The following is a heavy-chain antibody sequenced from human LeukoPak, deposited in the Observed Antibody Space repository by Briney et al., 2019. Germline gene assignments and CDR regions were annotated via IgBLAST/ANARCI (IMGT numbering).Heavy chain of an antibody. CDR3: AKDKAWVRGVIIDY. V-gene: IGHV3-23*01. D-gene: IGHD3-10*01. CDR2: ISGSGGST. J-gene: IGHJ4*02. Sequence: GGSLRLSCAASGFTFSSYAMSWVRQAPGKGLEWVSAISGSGGSTYYADSMKGRFTISRDNSKNTLYLQMNSLRAEDTAVYYCAKDKAWVRGVIIDYWGQGTLVTVSS. CDR1: GFTFSSYA.